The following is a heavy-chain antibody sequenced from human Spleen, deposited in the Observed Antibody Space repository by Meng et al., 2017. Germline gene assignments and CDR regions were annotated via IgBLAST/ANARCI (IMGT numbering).Heavy chain of an antibody. Sequence: QVHLQQWGAGLLKPSETSPLTCVVSGGSFSDYYWSWIRQPPGKGLEWIGEINHSGSTNYNPSLESRATISVDTSQNNLSLKLSSVTAADSAVYYCARGPTTMAHDFDYWGQGTLVTVSS. CDR1: GGSFSDYY. J-gene: IGHJ4*02. V-gene: IGHV4-34*01. CDR2: INHSGST. CDR3: ARGPTTMAHDFDY. D-gene: IGHD4-11*01.